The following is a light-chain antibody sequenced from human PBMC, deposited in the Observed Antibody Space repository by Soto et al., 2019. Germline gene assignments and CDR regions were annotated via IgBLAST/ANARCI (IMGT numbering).Light chain of an antibody. CDR3: SSYTSSTTVV. V-gene: IGLV2-14*03. CDR2: DVS. J-gene: IGLJ2*01. CDR1: SSDVGAYHY. Sequence: QSVLTQPASVSGSPGQSITISCTGTSSDVGAYHYVSWYQHHPGKAPKLIIYDVSTRPFGVSHRFSGSKSGNTGSLTISGPQAEDEADYYCSSYTSSTTVVFGGGTKVTGL.